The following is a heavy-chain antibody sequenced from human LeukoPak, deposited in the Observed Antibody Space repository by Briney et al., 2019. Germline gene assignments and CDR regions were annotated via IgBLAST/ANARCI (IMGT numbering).Heavy chain of an antibody. CDR3: AKDGGWMDPSVLYWYFDL. Sequence: PGGSLRLSCAVSGFTFSSYEMNWVRQAPGKGLVWVSYISSSGSTIYYADPVKGRFTISRDNAKNSLYLQMNSLRAEDTAVYYCAKDGGWMDPSVLYWYFDLWGRGTLVTVSS. D-gene: IGHD3-16*01. J-gene: IGHJ2*01. CDR2: ISSSGSTI. CDR1: GFTFSSYE. V-gene: IGHV3-48*03.